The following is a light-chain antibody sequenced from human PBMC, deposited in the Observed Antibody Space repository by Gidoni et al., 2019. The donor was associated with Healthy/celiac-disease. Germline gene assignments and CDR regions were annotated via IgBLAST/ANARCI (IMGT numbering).Light chain of an antibody. CDR1: QSISSY. J-gene: IGKJ2*01. CDR3: QQSYSTPPT. CDR2: AAS. Sequence: DNQMAQSPSSLSASVGDRVTITCRASQSISSYLNWYQQKPGKAPKRLIYAASSLQSGVPSRFSGSGSVTDFTLTISSLQPEDFATYYCQQSYSTPPTFGQGTKLEIK. V-gene: IGKV1-39*01.